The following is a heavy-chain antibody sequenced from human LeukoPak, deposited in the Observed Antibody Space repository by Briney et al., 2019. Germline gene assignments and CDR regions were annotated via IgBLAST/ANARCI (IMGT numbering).Heavy chain of an antibody. CDR2: MSYDGTNK. V-gene: IGHV3-30*18. CDR3: AKRGYCSGGRCYSFHFDY. CDR1: GFTFSSHG. Sequence: GRSLRLSCAASGFTFSSHGMHWVRQAPGKGLEWVALMSYDGTNKVYADSVKGRFTISRDNSKNTLYLEMNNLRAEDTAVYYCAKRGYCSGGRCYSFHFDYWGQGTLDTVSS. D-gene: IGHD2-15*01. J-gene: IGHJ4*02.